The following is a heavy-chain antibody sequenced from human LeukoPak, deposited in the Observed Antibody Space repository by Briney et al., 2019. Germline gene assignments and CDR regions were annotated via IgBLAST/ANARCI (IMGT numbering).Heavy chain of an antibody. J-gene: IGHJ6*02. Sequence: QTGGSLRLSCAASGFTFSGSAMHWVRQASGKGLEWVGRIRSKANSYATAYAASVKGRFTISRDDSKNTAYLQMNSLKTEDTAVYYCTPLRVDTGLYYYYGMDVWGQGTTVTVSS. CDR1: GFTFSGSA. V-gene: IGHV3-73*01. CDR2: IRSKANSYAT. CDR3: TPLRVDTGLYYYYGMDV. D-gene: IGHD3-10*01.